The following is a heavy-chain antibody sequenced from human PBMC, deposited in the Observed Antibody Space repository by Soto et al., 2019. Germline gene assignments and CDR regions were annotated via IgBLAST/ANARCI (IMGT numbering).Heavy chain of an antibody. CDR1: GFTFSSYA. Sequence: EVQLLESGGGLVQPGGSLRLSCAASGFTFSSYAMSWVRQAPGKGLEWVSAISGSVGSTYYADSVKGRFTISRDNSKNPLYLQMNSLRAEDTAVYYCAKAGIWGIAALLYYFDYWGQGTLVTVSS. J-gene: IGHJ4*02. D-gene: IGHD6-13*01. CDR2: ISGSVGST. V-gene: IGHV3-23*01. CDR3: AKAGIWGIAALLYYFDY.